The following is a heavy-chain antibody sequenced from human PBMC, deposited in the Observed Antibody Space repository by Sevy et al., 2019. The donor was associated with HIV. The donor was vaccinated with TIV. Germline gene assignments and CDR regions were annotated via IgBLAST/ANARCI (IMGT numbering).Heavy chain of an antibody. Sequence: GGSLRLSCAASGFNFGSYAMSWVRQAPGKGLEWVSAISGSGGSTYYAFSVKGRFTISRDNSKNTLDLQMNSLRAEDTAIYYCAKDNHYDSHDYYYGMRPSEGAFDIWGQGTMVTVSS. CDR1: GFNFGSYA. V-gene: IGHV3-23*01. CDR3: AKDNHYDSHDYYYGMRPSEGAFDI. D-gene: IGHD3-22*01. CDR2: ISGSGGST. J-gene: IGHJ3*02.